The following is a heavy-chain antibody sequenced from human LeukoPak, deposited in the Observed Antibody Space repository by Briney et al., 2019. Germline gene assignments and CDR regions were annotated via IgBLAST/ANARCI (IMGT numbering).Heavy chain of an antibody. Sequence: PGGSLRLSCSASGFPLSNYAMHWVRQAPGKGLEHVSVISSNGHRTYYADSVKARFTISRDNTKNALYLQMNSLRAEDTAVYYCARKGSAVAALDYWGQGTLVTVSS. CDR2: ISSNGHRT. J-gene: IGHJ4*02. CDR3: ARKGSAVAALDY. CDR1: GFPLSNYA. V-gene: IGHV3-64*04. D-gene: IGHD6-19*01.